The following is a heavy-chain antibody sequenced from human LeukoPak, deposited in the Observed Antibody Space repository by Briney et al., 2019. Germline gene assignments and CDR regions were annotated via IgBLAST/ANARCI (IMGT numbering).Heavy chain of an antibody. Sequence: GGSLRLSCAASGFAFRTYWMSWVRQAPGKGLEWVANIQQHGSETYYGDSVKGRFTISRDNAKNSLYLQMNSLRAEDTAVYYCATYSSSNGREFQYWGQGTLVTVSS. V-gene: IGHV3-7*01. CDR3: ATYSSSNGREFQY. J-gene: IGHJ1*01. CDR1: GFAFRTYW. CDR2: IQQHGSET. D-gene: IGHD2-2*01.